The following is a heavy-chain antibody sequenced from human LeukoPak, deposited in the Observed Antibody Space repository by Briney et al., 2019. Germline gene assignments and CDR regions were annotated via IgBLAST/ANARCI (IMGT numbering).Heavy chain of an antibody. CDR2: IYYSGST. V-gene: IGHV4-31*03. CDR3: VRFYGSSGYHFDY. CDR1: GGSISSGGYN. J-gene: IGHJ4*02. Sequence: SETLSLTCTVSGGSISSGGYNWSWIRQHPGKGLEWIGYIYYSGSTYYNPSLKSRVTISVDTSKNQFSLKLSSVTAADTAVYYCVRFYGSSGYHFDYWGQGTLVTVSS. D-gene: IGHD3-22*01.